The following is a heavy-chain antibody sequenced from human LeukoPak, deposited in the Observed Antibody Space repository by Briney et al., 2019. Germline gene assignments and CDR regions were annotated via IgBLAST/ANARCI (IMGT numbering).Heavy chain of an antibody. V-gene: IGHV3-11*04. CDR3: ARDLDPYSYGYKGAFDI. CDR2: ISSSGSTI. Sequence: GGSLRLSCAASGFTFSDYYMSWIRQAPGKGLEWVSYISSSGSTIYYADSVKGRFTISRDNSKNTLYLQMNSLRAEDTAVYYCARDLDPYSYGYKGAFDIWGQGTMVTVSS. CDR1: GFTFSDYY. D-gene: IGHD5-18*01. J-gene: IGHJ3*02.